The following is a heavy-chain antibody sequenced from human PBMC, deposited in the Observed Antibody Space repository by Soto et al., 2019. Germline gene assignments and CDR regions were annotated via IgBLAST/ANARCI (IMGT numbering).Heavy chain of an antibody. D-gene: IGHD6-6*01. V-gene: IGHV4-31*03. J-gene: IGHJ6*02. Sequence: PSETLSLTCTVSGGSISSGGYYWSWIRQHPGKGLEWIGYIYYSGGTYYNPSLKSRVTISVDTSKNQFSLKLSSVTAADTAVYYCAREEAQYSSSAPPQYYYYGMDVWGQGTTVTVSS. CDR2: IYYSGGT. CDR1: GGSISSGGYY. CDR3: AREEAQYSSSAPPQYYYYGMDV.